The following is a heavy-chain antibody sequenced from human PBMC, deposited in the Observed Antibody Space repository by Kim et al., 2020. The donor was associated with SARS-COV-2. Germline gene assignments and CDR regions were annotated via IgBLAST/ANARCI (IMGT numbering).Heavy chain of an antibody. Sequence: SETLSLTCTVSGGSISSGGYYWSWIRQHPGKGLEWIGYIYYSGSTYYNPSLKSRVTISVDTSKNQFSLKLSSVTAADTAVYYCAIQDCSSTSCVAPDAFDIWGQGTMVTVSS. J-gene: IGHJ3*02. D-gene: IGHD2-2*01. CDR1: GGSISSGGYY. V-gene: IGHV4-31*03. CDR3: AIQDCSSTSCVAPDAFDI. CDR2: IYYSGST.